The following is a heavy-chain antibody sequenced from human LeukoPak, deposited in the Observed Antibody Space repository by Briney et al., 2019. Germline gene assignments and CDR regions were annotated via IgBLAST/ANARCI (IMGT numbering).Heavy chain of an antibody. CDR3: ASKTGYYDSSGYYYEGAFDI. V-gene: IGHV4-4*02. CDR2: IYHSGST. CDR1: GGSISSSNW. D-gene: IGHD3-22*01. J-gene: IGHJ3*02. Sequence: SETLSLTCAVSGGSISSSNWWSWVRQPPGKGLEWIGEIYHSGSTNYNPSLKSRVTISVGKSKNQFSLKLSSVTAADTAVYYCASKTGYYDSSGYYYEGAFDIWGQGTMFTVSS.